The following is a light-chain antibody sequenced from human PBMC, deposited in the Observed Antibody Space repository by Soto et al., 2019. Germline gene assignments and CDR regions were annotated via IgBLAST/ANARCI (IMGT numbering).Light chain of an antibody. Sequence: QSVLTQPASVSGSPGQSITISCTGTGSDVGGYDYVSWYQHHPGKAPEVMIYEVTNRPSGVSNRFSGSKSGNTASLTISGLPAEDEADYYCSSYTSSSTYVFGTGTKVTVL. CDR2: EVT. V-gene: IGLV2-14*01. J-gene: IGLJ1*01. CDR3: SSYTSSSTYV. CDR1: GSDVGGYDY.